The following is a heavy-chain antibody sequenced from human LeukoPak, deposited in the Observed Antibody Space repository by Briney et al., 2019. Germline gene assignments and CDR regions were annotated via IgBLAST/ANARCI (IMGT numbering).Heavy chain of an antibody. CDR3: ATQPPITFGESYYDY. CDR1: GYTFTSYY. Sequence: ASVKVSCKASGYTFTSYYMHWVRKAPGQGLEWMGRIIPIFGTANYAQKFQGRVTITTDESTSTAYMELSSLRSEDTAVYYCATQPPITFGESYYDYWGQGTLVTVSS. V-gene: IGHV1-69*05. J-gene: IGHJ4*02. D-gene: IGHD3-16*01. CDR2: IIPIFGTA.